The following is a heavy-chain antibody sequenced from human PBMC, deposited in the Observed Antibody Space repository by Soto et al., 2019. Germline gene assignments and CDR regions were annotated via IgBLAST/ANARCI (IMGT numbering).Heavy chain of an antibody. Sequence: QVQLVQSGAEVKKPGSSVKVSCKASGGTFSNYTISWVRQAPGQGLKWMGRIIPILGIANYAQKFQGRVTITADKSTSTAYMELSSLRSEDTAVYYCARGGDYATNWLDPWGQGTLVTVSS. CDR3: ARGGDYATNWLDP. V-gene: IGHV1-69*02. J-gene: IGHJ5*02. CDR1: GGTFSNYT. CDR2: IIPILGIA. D-gene: IGHD4-17*01.